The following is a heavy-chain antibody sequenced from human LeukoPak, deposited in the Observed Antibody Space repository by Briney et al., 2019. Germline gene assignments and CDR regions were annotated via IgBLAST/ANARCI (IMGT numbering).Heavy chain of an antibody. D-gene: IGHD2-21*02. CDR2: ISGSGHTI. CDR3: ARIDGRGDLSFDS. Sequence: GGSLRLSCAASGFTFGFYNMNWVRQAPGKGLEWLSYISGSGHTIHYADSVKGRFTASRDDAKKSLYLQMNSLRVEDTAVYYCARIDGRGDLSFDSWGQGTLVTVSS. V-gene: IGHV3-48*01. CDR1: GFTFGFYN. J-gene: IGHJ4*02.